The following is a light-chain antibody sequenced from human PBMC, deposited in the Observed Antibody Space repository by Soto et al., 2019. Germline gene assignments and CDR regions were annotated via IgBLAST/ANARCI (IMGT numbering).Light chain of an antibody. CDR3: QQLKSYPLT. J-gene: IGKJ4*01. CDR2: KAS. Sequence: DIQITQSPSSPSSCLLDIVTITCRASQSISSYLNWYQQKPGKAPKLLIYKASNLESGVPSRFSGSGSGTEFALTISSLQPEDSATYYCQQLKSYPLTFGGGTKVDI. V-gene: IGKV1-9*01. CDR1: QSISSY.